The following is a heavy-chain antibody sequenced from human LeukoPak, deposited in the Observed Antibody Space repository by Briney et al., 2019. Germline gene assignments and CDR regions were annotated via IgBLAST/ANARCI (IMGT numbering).Heavy chain of an antibody. Sequence: TGGSLRLSCAASGFTFSSYAMSWVRQAPGKGLEWVSAISGSGVSTYYADSVKGRFTISRDNSKNSLYLQMNSLRAEDTAVYYCARSVGYCSSTSCYNWFDPWGQGTLVTVSS. J-gene: IGHJ5*02. CDR3: ARSVGYCSSTSCYNWFDP. V-gene: IGHV3-23*01. CDR1: GFTFSSYA. D-gene: IGHD2-2*03. CDR2: ISGSGVST.